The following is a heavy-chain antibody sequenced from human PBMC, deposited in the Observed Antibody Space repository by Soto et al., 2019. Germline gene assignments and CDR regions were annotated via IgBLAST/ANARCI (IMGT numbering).Heavy chain of an antibody. V-gene: IGHV4-30-2*01. CDR3: ARIPPP. CDR1: GGSISSGGYS. Sequence: QLQLQQSGSGLVKPSQTLSLTCAVSGGSISSGGYSWSWIRQQPGKGLEWIGYIYHSGSTYYNPSPTSRVTLSVDRSKNQFSLKLSSVPAADTAVYYCARIPPPWGQGTLVTVSS. J-gene: IGHJ5*02. CDR2: IYHSGST.